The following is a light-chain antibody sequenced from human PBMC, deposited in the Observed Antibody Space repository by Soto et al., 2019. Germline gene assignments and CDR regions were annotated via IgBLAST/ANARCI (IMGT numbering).Light chain of an antibody. J-gene: IGKJ3*01. CDR3: HQYGSSPQA. CDR2: GAS. CDR1: QSVTRSF. V-gene: IGKV3-20*01. Sequence: EIVLTQSPGTLSLSPGERVTLSCRASQSVTRSFLAWYQQKPGQAPRLLIYGASSRATGIPDRFSGSGSGTDFTLTISRLEPEDFAVYYCHQYGSSPQAFGPGTKEDIK.